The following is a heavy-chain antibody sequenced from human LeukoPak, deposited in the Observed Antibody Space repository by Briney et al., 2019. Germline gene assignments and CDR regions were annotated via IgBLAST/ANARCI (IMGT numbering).Heavy chain of an antibody. CDR3: ARVDDLDAFDI. Sequence: GGSLRLSCAASGFTVSSNYMSWVRQAPGKGLEWVAVTSDDGSNKYYADSVEGRFTISRDNSKNTLYLQMNSLRAEDAAVYYCARVDDLDAFDIWGQGTMVTVSP. CDR2: TSDDGSNK. V-gene: IGHV3-30*03. D-gene: IGHD2-2*03. J-gene: IGHJ3*02. CDR1: GFTVSSNY.